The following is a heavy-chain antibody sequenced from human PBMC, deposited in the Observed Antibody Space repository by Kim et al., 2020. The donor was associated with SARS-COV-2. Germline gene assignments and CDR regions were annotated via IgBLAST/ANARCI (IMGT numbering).Heavy chain of an antibody. CDR2: ISSSSSYI. V-gene: IGHV3-21*01. CDR3: ARRCSSTSCYPTRGYGMDV. CDR1: GFTFSSYS. D-gene: IGHD2-2*01. Sequence: GGSLRLSCAASGFTFSSYSMNWVRQAPGKGLEWVSSISSSSSYIYYADSVKGRFTISGDNAKNSLYLQMNSLRAEDTAVYYCARRCSSTSCYPTRGYGMDVWGQGTTVTVSS. J-gene: IGHJ6*02.